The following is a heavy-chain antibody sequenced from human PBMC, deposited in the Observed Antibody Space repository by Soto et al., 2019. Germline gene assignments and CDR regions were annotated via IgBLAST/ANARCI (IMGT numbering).Heavy chain of an antibody. J-gene: IGHJ6*02. Sequence: PGGSLRLSWAASGSTFSSYVMSWVRQAPGKGLEWVSAITGSSASTYYVDSVKGRFTISRDNSKNTLYLQMHSLRAEDTDVYYCAKCPARNKYYYDSSGYHPPGYYYGTEVWGQGTTVTVSS. D-gene: IGHD3-22*01. CDR1: GSTFSSYV. CDR3: AKCPARNKYYYDSSGYHPPGYYYGTEV. V-gene: IGHV3-23*01. CDR2: ITGSSAST.